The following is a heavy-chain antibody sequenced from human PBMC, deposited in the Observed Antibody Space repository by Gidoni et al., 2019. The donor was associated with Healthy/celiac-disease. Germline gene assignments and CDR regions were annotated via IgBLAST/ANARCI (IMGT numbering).Heavy chain of an antibody. CDR3: ARQSQQTYDY. Sequence: QLQLQESGPGLVKPPETLSLTCTVSGGSISSSSYYWGWIRQPPGKGLEWIGSIYYSGSTYYNPSLKSRVTISVDTSKNQFSLKLSSVTAADTAVYYCARQSQQTYDYWGQGTLVTVSS. CDR1: GGSISSSSYY. D-gene: IGHD6-13*01. CDR2: IYYSGST. J-gene: IGHJ4*02. V-gene: IGHV4-39*01.